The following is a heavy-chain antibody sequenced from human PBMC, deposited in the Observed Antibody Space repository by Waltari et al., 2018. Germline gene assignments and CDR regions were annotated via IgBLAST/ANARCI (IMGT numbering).Heavy chain of an antibody. CDR2: IHGTGKT. J-gene: IGHJ4*02. Sequence: QLQQSGPGLVKPSESLFLSCAVSGDSVSNNYWWRWVRQPPGKGLEWIGQIHGTGKTNYNPSLESRVTVSMDTSNNQFSLRVTSPTAADTAVYFCARDRGRGLYLDSWGQGTLVTVS. V-gene: IGHV4-4*02. CDR3: ARDRGRGLYLDS. D-gene: IGHD1-26*01. CDR1: GDSVSNNYW.